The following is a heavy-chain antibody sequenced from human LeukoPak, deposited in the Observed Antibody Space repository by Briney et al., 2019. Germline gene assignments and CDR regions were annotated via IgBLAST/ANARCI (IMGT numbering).Heavy chain of an antibody. CDR3: VKLASGTYYAQ. D-gene: IGHD3-10*01. V-gene: IGHV3-64D*06. Sequence: PGGSLRLSCSASGFTFSTYPMHWVRQAPGKGLEYVSAISSNGLNTYFADSVKGRFTISRDNSKNTLYLQMSSLRAEDTAVYYCVKLASGTYYAQWGQGTLVTVSS. J-gene: IGHJ4*02. CDR1: GFTFSTYP. CDR2: ISSNGLNT.